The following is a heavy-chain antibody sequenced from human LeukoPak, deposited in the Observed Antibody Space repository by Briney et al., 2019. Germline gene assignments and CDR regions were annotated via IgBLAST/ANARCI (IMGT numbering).Heavy chain of an antibody. CDR1: GGSIMSYY. Sequence: SETLSLTCTVSGGSIMSYYWSWIRQPPGKGLEWMGYIYYSGSTNYNPSLKSRVSISVDTSKNQFSLKLSSVTAADTAVYYCARTGSTVTMLYPFDHWGQGTLVTVSS. V-gene: IGHV4-59*01. CDR3: ARTGSTVTMLYPFDH. D-gene: IGHD4-17*01. CDR2: IYYSGST. J-gene: IGHJ4*02.